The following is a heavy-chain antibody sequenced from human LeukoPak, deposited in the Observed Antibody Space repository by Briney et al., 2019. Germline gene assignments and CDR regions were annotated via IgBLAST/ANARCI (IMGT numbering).Heavy chain of an antibody. D-gene: IGHD4-11*01. Sequence: SETLSLTCAVYGGSFSGYYWSWIRQPPGKGLEWIGEINHSGSTNYNPSLKSRDTISVDTSKNQFSLKLSSVTAADTAVYYCARGDYSNTWFDPWGQGTLVTVSS. CDR2: INHSGST. CDR3: ARGDYSNTWFDP. J-gene: IGHJ5*02. CDR1: GGSFSGYY. V-gene: IGHV4-34*01.